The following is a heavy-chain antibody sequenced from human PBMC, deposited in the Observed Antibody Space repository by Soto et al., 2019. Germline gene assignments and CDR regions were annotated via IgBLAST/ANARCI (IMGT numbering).Heavy chain of an antibody. V-gene: IGHV4-39*01. J-gene: IGHJ6*02. D-gene: IGHD3-3*01. Sequence: SETLSLPCTVSGGSIISSTYYWGWIRQPPGKGLEWIGSIYYRGSTYDNPSLKSRVTMSLDTSKNQFSLKLSSVTAADTAMYYCARGPPKPPYYDFCVRSGRCEFWRYYYGMDVWGQGTTVTVSS. CDR1: GGSIISSTYY. CDR3: ARGPPKPPYYDFCVRSGRCEFWRYYYGMDV. CDR2: IYYRGST.